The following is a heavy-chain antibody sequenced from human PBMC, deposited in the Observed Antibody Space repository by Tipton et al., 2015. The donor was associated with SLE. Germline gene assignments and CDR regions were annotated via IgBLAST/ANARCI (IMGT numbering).Heavy chain of an antibody. CDR1: GFTFSNAW. V-gene: IGHV3-15*01. CDR3: TTDSVYSGSWGY. CDR2: IKSKTDGGTT. J-gene: IGHJ4*02. D-gene: IGHD1-26*01. Sequence: SLRLSCAASGFTFSNAWMSWVRQAPGKGLEWVGRIKSKTDGGTTDYAAPVKGRFTISRDDSNNTLYLQMNSLKTEDTAVYYCTTDSVYSGSWGYWGQGTLVTVSS.